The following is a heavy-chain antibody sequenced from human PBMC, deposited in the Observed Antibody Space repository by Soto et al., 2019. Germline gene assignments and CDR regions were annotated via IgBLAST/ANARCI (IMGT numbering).Heavy chain of an antibody. V-gene: IGHV1-8*01. D-gene: IGHD4-17*01. CDR1: GYTFASYE. J-gene: IGHJ3*02. Sequence: ASVKVSSNAAGYTFASYEINWVRQATGQGLEWMGWMNPNSGNTGYAQKFQGRVTMTRNTSISTGYMELSSLRSEDTAVYYCAGHDYAPRKAFDXWGQGTMYSVS. CDR3: AGHDYAPRKAFDX. CDR2: MNPNSGNT.